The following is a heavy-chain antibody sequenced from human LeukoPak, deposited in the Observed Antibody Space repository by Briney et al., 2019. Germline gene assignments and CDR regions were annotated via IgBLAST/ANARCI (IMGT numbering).Heavy chain of an antibody. CDR2: ISYDGSNK. Sequence: GGSLRLSCAASGFTFSSYAMHWVRQAPGKGLEWVAVISYDGSNKYYADSVKGRFTISRDNSKNTLYLQMNSLRAEDTAVYYCARSLTRTLIAAAGPWGQGTLVTVSS. J-gene: IGHJ5*02. CDR1: GFTFSSYA. CDR3: ARSLTRTLIAAAGP. V-gene: IGHV3-30*01. D-gene: IGHD6-13*01.